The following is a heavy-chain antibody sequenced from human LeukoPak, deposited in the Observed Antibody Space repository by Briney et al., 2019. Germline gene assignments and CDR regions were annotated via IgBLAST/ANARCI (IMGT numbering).Heavy chain of an antibody. CDR1: GFTFSSYG. CDR3: AKVGYGSGSSFDY. CDR2: IRYDGSNK. Sequence: GGSLRLSCAASGFTFSSYGMHWVRQAPGKGLEWVAFIRYDGSNKYYADSVKGRFTISRDNSKNMLYLQMNSLRAEDTAVYYCAKVGYGSGSSFDYWGQGTLVTVSS. D-gene: IGHD3-10*01. V-gene: IGHV3-30*02. J-gene: IGHJ4*02.